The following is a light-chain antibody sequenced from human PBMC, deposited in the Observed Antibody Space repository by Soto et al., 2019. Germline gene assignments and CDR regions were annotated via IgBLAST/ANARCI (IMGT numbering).Light chain of an antibody. V-gene: IGKV1-39*01. CDR1: QTISIY. J-gene: IGKJ1*01. CDR3: QQSYTTPPRT. CDR2: ATS. Sequence: DIQMTQSPSSLSASVGDRVTITCRASQTISIYLNWYQQKPGKAPRLLIYATSNLQSGVPSRFSGSGSATEFTLTISSLQPADFATYYCQQSYTTPPRTFGQGTKVEIK.